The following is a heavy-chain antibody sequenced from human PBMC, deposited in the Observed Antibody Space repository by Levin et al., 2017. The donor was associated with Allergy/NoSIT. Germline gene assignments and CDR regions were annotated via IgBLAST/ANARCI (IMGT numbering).Heavy chain of an antibody. CDR2: TYYRSKWYH. CDR3: ARAPIAVPGTWYFDH. J-gene: IGHJ4*02. D-gene: IGHD6-19*01. V-gene: IGHV6-1*01. Sequence: PLQTLSLTCAVSGDRVSSNDAAWNWIRQSPSRGLEWLGRTYYRSKWYHDYAAFVKSRMSINPDTSKNQFSLQLNSVTPEDTAVYHCARAPIAVPGTWYFDHRGQGVPVTVSS. CDR1: GDRVSSNDAA.